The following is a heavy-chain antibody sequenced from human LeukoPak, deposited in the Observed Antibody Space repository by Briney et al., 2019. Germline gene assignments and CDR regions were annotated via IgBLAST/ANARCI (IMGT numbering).Heavy chain of an antibody. CDR3: ARGVNYDFWSGPHYYYYYMDV. CDR1: GGSISSYY. CDR2: IYYSGST. D-gene: IGHD3-3*01. V-gene: IGHV4-59*01. J-gene: IGHJ6*03. Sequence: SETLSLTCTVSGGSISSYYWSWIRQPPGKGLEWIGCIYYSGSTNYNPSLKSRVTISVDTSKNQFSLKLSSVTAADTAVYYCARGVNYDFWSGPHYYYYYMDVWGKGTTVTVSS.